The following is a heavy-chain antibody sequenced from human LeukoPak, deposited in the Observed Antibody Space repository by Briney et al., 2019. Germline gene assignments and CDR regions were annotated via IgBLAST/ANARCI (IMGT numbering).Heavy chain of an antibody. D-gene: IGHD6-13*01. J-gene: IGHJ5*02. V-gene: IGHV3-7*01. Sequence: GGSLRLSCAASGFTFSSYWMSWVRQAPGKGLEWVANIKQDGSEKCYVDSVKGRFTISRDNAKNSLYLQMNSLRAEDTAVYYCARCDSSSWDNRFDPWGQGTLVTVSS. CDR1: GFTFSSYW. CDR3: ARCDSSSWDNRFDP. CDR2: IKQDGSEK.